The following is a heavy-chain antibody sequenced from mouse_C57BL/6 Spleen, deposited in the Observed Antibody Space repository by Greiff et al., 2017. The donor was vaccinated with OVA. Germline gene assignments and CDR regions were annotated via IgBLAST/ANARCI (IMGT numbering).Heavy chain of an antibody. J-gene: IGHJ3*01. CDR1: GYTFTSYT. V-gene: IGHV1-4*01. CDR2: INPSSGYT. CDR3: ARDYGSSYTWFAY. Sequence: VQLQQSGAELARPGASVKMSCKASGYTFTSYTMHWVKQRPGQGLEWIGYINPSSGYTKYNQKFKDKATLTADKSSSTAYMQLSSLTSEDSAVYYGARDYGSSYTWFAYWGQGTLVTVSA. D-gene: IGHD1-1*01.